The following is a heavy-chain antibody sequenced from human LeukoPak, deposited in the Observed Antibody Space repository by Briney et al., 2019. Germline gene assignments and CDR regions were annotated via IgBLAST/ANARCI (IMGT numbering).Heavy chain of an antibody. CDR1: GFTFSSYG. CDR2: IWYDGSNK. CDR3: ARAIVGAYYYYMDV. D-gene: IGHD1-26*01. J-gene: IGHJ6*03. Sequence: GGSLRLSCAASGFTFSSYGMHWVRQAPGKGLEWVAVIWYDGSNKYYADSVKGRFTISRDNSKNTLYLQMNSLRAEDTAVYYCARAIVGAYYYYMDVWGKGTTVTVSS. V-gene: IGHV3-33*01.